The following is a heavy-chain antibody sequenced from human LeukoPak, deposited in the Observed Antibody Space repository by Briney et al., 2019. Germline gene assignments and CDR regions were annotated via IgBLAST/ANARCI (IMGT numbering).Heavy chain of an antibody. CDR3: AKVTMGDVWFDP. V-gene: IGHV3-30*02. CDR1: GFTLTSTG. CDR2: MHYDGRSI. D-gene: IGHD3-16*01. J-gene: IGHJ5*02. Sequence: PGGSLRLSCAMSGFTLTSTGMHWVRQAPGKGLEWVAFMHYDGRSILYADSVKGRFSISTDNSKNMVYLQMSSLRAEDTAVYYCAKVTMGDVWFDPWGQRTLVTVSS.